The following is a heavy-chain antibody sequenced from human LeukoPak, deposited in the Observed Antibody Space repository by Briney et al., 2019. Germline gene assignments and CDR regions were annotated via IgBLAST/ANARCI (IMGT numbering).Heavy chain of an antibody. CDR3: ARDGGLAPYSSSTPFDY. J-gene: IGHJ4*02. V-gene: IGHV3-66*03. CDR2: IYSSGST. CDR1: GFTVSTNY. Sequence: PGGSLRLSCAASGFTVSTNYMSWVRQAPGKGLEWVSVIYSSGSTYYADSVKGRFTIFRDNSKNTLYLQMNSLRAEDTAVYYRARDGGLAPYSSSTPFDYWGQGTLVTVSS. D-gene: IGHD6-6*01.